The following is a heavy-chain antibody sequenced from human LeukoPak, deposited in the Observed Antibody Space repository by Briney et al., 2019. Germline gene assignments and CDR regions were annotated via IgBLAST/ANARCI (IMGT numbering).Heavy chain of an antibody. CDR2: IYSGATT. Sequence: GGSLRLSCAASGFTVSSNYMSWVRQAPGKGLEWVSVIYSGATTYYADSVKGRFTISRDNSKNTLYLQMNSLGAEDTAVYYCARHQQGGYGDAFDIWGQGTMVTVSS. J-gene: IGHJ3*02. CDR1: GFTVSSNY. D-gene: IGHD5-18*01. CDR3: ARHQQGGYGDAFDI. V-gene: IGHV3-66*04.